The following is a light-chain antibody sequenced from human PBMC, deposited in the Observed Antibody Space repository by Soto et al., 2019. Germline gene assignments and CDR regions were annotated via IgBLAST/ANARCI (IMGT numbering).Light chain of an antibody. CDR3: QTWGSGIVL. J-gene: IGLJ2*01. CDR2: LNSDGSH. Sequence: QLVLTQSPSAAASRGASVKLTCTLSSGHSNYAIAWHQQQSEKGPRYLMKLNSDGSHSKGDGIPDRFSGSSSGAERYLTISILQSDDEADYYCQTWGSGIVLFGGGTKLTVL. V-gene: IGLV4-69*01. CDR1: SGHSNYA.